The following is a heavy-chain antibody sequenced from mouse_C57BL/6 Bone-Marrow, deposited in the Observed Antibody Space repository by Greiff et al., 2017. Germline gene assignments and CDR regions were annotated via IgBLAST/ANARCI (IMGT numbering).Heavy chain of an antibody. J-gene: IGHJ4*01. CDR3: ARTKSYGNYAMDY. CDR2: INPGSGGT. V-gene: IGHV1-54*01. Sequence: QVQLQQSGAELVRPGTSVKVSCKASGYAFTNYLIEWVKQRPGQGLEWIGVINPGSGGTNYNEKFKGKATLTADKSSSTAYMQLSSLTSEDSAVYFCARTKSYGNYAMDYWGKGTSVTVAS. CDR1: GYAFTNYL. D-gene: IGHD1-1*01.